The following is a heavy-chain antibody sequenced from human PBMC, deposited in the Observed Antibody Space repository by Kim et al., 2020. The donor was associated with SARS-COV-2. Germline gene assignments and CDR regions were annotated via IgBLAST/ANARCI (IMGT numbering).Heavy chain of an antibody. Sequence: SGSTYYNPSLKSRVTISVDTSKNQFSLKLSSVTAADTAVYYCAEFWSGCVWGQGTTVTVSS. V-gene: IGHV4-39*01. J-gene: IGHJ6*02. D-gene: IGHD3-3*01. CDR2: SGST. CDR3: AEFWSGCV.